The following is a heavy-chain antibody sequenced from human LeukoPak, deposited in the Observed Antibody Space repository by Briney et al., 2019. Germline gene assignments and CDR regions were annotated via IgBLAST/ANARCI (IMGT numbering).Heavy chain of an antibody. CDR2: INPSGGST. J-gene: IGHJ6*03. D-gene: IGHD2-2*02. Sequence: ASVKVSCKASGYTFTSYYMHWVRQAPGQGLEWMGIINPSGGSTRYAQKFQGRVAMTRYMSTSTGYVALSSLRSEDTAVYYCARDWCSSTSCYSYYYYMDVWGKGTTVTVSS. V-gene: IGHV1-46*01. CDR1: GYTFTSYY. CDR3: ARDWCSSTSCYSYYYYMDV.